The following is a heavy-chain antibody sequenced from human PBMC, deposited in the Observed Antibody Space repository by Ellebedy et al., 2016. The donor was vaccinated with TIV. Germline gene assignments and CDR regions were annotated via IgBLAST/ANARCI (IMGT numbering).Heavy chain of an antibody. CDR1: GFTFSTYT. J-gene: IGHJ5*02. CDR2: ISSSGNTI. D-gene: IGHD6-13*01. Sequence: GGSLRLSXAASGFTFSTYTMNWVRQAPGRGLEWVSYISSSGNTIYYADSVKGRFTISRDNAKNSLYLQMNSLRAEDTALYYCARDKSGSWYLRYNWFDPWGQGTLVTVSS. V-gene: IGHV3-48*04. CDR3: ARDKSGSWYLRYNWFDP.